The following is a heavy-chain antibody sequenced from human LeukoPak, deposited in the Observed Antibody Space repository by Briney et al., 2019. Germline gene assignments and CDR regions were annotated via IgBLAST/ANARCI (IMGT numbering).Heavy chain of an antibody. J-gene: IGHJ4*02. Sequence: SETLSLTCTVSGGSISSYYWSWIRQPPGKGLEWIGYIYYSGSTNYNPSLKSRVTISVDTSKNKFSLKLSSVTAADTAVYYCARDHEDPYYFDYWGQGTLVTVSS. CDR1: GGSISSYY. CDR2: IYYSGST. V-gene: IGHV4-59*01. CDR3: ARDHEDPYYFDY.